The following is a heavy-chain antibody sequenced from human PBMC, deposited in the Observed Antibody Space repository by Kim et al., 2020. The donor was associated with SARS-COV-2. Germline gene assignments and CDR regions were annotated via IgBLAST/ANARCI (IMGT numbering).Heavy chain of an antibody. J-gene: IGHJ6*02. D-gene: IGHD3-9*01. V-gene: IGHV3-33*01. CDR2: IWYDGSNK. Sequence: GGSLRLSCAASGFTFSSYGMHWVRQAPGKGLEWVAVIWYDGSNKYYADSVKGRFTISRDNSKNTLYLQMNSLRAEDTAVYYCARDSILRYFDWLLGDAGYYGMDVWGQGTTVTVSS. CDR1: GFTFSSYG. CDR3: ARDSILRYFDWLLGDAGYYGMDV.